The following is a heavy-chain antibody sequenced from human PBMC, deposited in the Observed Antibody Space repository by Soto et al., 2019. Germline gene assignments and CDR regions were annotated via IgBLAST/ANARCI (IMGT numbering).Heavy chain of an antibody. CDR3: ARDRIAVAVTGAAFGI. Sequence: ASVNVSCKASGYTFTSYYMHWVRQAPGQGLELMGIINPSGGSTSYAQKFQGRVTMTRDTSTSTVYMELSSLRSEDTAVYYCARDRIAVAVTGAAFGIWGQGTMVTVSS. V-gene: IGHV1-46*01. CDR1: GYTFTSYY. D-gene: IGHD6-19*01. J-gene: IGHJ3*02. CDR2: INPSGGST.